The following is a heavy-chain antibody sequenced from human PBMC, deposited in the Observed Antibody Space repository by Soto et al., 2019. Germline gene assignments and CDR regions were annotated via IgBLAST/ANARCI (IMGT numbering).Heavy chain of an antibody. CDR3: ARVSSSTIRSMIDP. D-gene: IGHD5-12*01. V-gene: IGHV1-69*02. CDR2: IIPILGIA. J-gene: IGHJ5*02. Sequence: GASVKVSCKASGGTFSSYTISWVRQAPGQGLEWMGRIIPILGIANYAQKFQGRVTITADKSTSTAYMELSSLRSEDTAVYYCARVSSSTIRSMIDPWGQGTLVTVSS. CDR1: GGTFSSYT.